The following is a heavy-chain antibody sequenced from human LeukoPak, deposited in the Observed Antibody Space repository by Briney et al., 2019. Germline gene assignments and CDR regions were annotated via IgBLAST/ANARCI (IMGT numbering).Heavy chain of an antibody. CDR3: ARDQAASQVYYFDY. J-gene: IGHJ4*02. V-gene: IGHV3-7*01. CDR2: IKQDGSEK. Sequence: GGSLRLSCAASGFTFGSYWMSWVRQAPGKGLEWVANIKQDGSEKYYVDSVKGRFTISRDNAKNSLYLQMNSLRAEDTAVYYCARDQAASQVYYFDYWGQGTLVTVSS. D-gene: IGHD2-15*01. CDR1: GFTFGSYW.